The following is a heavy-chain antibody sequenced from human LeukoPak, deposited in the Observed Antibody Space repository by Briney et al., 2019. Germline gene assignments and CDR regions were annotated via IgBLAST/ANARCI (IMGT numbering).Heavy chain of an antibody. CDR3: ARYHSSGWYGYFDY. CDR2: INPNSGDT. V-gene: IGHV1-2*02. D-gene: IGHD6-19*01. J-gene: IGHJ4*02. CDR1: GYIFTGYY. Sequence: ASVKVSCKASGYIFTGYYMHWVRQAPGQGLEWMGWINPNSGDTNYAQKFQGRVTMTRDTSISTAYMELSRLRSDDTAVYYCARYHSSGWYGYFDYWGQGTLVTVSS.